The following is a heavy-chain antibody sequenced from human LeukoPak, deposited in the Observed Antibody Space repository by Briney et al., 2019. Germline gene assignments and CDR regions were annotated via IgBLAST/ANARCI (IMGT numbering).Heavy chain of an antibody. CDR2: ISYDGSNK. V-gene: IGHV3-30-3*01. D-gene: IGHD6-13*01. J-gene: IGHJ4*02. CDR3: ARLSSSSLAWFDY. CDR1: GFTFSSYA. Sequence: GGSLRLSCAASGFTFSSYAMHWVRQAPGKGLEWVAVISYDGSNKYYADSVKGRFTISRDNSKNTLYLQMNSLRAEDTAVYYCARLSSSSLAWFDYWGQGTLVTVSS.